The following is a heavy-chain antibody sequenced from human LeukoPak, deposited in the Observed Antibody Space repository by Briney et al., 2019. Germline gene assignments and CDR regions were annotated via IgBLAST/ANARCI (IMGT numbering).Heavy chain of an antibody. CDR2: INPNSGGT. V-gene: IGHV1-2*02. CDR3: ARDHGDYLYYFDY. D-gene: IGHD4-17*01. CDR1: GYTFTGYY. J-gene: IGHJ4*02. Sequence: GASVKVSCKASGYTFTGYYMHWVRQAPGQGLEWMGWINPNSGGTNYAQKFQGRVTMTRDTSISTAYMELSRLRSDDTAVYYCARDHGDYLYYFDYWGQGTLVTVSS.